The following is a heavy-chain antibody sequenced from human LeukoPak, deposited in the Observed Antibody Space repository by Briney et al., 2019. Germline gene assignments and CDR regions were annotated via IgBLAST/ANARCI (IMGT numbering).Heavy chain of an antibody. V-gene: IGHV4-38-2*02. CDR3: ARVGGQQWVQPIDY. Sequence: PSETLSLTCTVSGYSISSGYYWGWIRQPPGKGLEWIGSIYHSGSTYYNPSLKSRVTISVDTSKNQFSLKLSSVTAADTAVYYCARVGGQQWVQPIDYWGQGTLVTVSS. D-gene: IGHD6-19*01. J-gene: IGHJ4*02. CDR2: IYHSGST. CDR1: GYSISSGYY.